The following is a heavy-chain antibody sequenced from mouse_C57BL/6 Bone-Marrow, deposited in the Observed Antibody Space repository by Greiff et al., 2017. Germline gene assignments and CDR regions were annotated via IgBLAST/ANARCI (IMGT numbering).Heavy chain of an antibody. CDR3: AREGDYYGSTYYAMDY. D-gene: IGHD1-1*01. CDR2: IYPGSGST. CDR1: GYTFTSYW. V-gene: IGHV1-55*01. Sequence: VQLQQPGAELVKPGASVKMSCKASGYTFTSYWITWVKQRPGQGLEWIGDIYPGSGSTNYNEKFKSKATLIVDTSSSTAYMQLSSLTSEDSAVYYCAREGDYYGSTYYAMDYWGQGTSVTVSS. J-gene: IGHJ4*01.